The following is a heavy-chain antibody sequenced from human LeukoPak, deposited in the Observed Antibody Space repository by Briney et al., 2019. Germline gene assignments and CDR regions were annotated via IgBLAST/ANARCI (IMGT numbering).Heavy chain of an antibody. V-gene: IGHV1-24*01. CDR2: FDPEDGEP. CDR3: AKSHGDYGLLDY. Sequence: GASVKVSCKVSGYSLTDLSLHWVRQAPGKGLEWMGGFDPEDGEPIYAQKFQGRLSMTEDTSKDTGYMELRTLRSEDTALYYYAKSHGDYGLLDYWGQGTLVTVSS. CDR1: GYSLTDLS. D-gene: IGHD4-17*01. J-gene: IGHJ4*02.